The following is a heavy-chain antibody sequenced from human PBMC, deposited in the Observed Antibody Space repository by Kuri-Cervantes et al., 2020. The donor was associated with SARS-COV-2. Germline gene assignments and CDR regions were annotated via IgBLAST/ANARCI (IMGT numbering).Heavy chain of an antibody. CDR2: ISYDGSNK. CDR3: ARHPKTIPQYHFDY. V-gene: IGHV3-30*03. D-gene: IGHD2/OR15-2a*01. CDR1: GFTFSSYG. Sequence: GKSLQISCAASGFTFSSYGMHWVRQAPGKGLEWVAVISYDGSNKYYADSVKGRFTISRDNSKNTLYLHMNSLRAEDTAVYHCARHPKTIPQYHFDYWGQGTLVTVSS. J-gene: IGHJ4*02.